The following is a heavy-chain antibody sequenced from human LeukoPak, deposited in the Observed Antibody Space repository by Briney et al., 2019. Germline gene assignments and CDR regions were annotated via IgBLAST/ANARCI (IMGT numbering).Heavy chain of an antibody. D-gene: IGHD3-22*01. V-gene: IGHV4-34*01. CDR3: ARGRFRYDSRTYYFDY. CDR2: INHSGST. CDR1: GGSISSYY. J-gene: IGHJ4*02. Sequence: KPSETLSLTCTVSGGSISSYYWSWIRQPPGKGLEWIGEINHSGSTNYNPSLKSRVTISVDTSKNQFSLKLSSVTAADTAVYYCARGRFRYDSRTYYFDYWGQGTLVTVSS.